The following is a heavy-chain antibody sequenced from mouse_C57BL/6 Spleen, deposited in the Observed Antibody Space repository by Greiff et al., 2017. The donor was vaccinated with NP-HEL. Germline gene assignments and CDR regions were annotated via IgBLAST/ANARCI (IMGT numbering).Heavy chain of an antibody. V-gene: IGHV3-1*01. J-gene: IGHJ3*01. CDR1: GYSITSGYD. CDR3: ARGYYGWFAY. D-gene: IGHD1-1*01. CDR2: ISYSGST. Sequence: ESGPGMVKPSQSLSLTCTVTGYSITSGYDWHWIRHFPGNKLEWMGYISYSGSTNYNPSLKSRISITHDTSKNHFFLKLNSVTTEDTATYYCARGYYGWFAYWGQRTLVTVSA.